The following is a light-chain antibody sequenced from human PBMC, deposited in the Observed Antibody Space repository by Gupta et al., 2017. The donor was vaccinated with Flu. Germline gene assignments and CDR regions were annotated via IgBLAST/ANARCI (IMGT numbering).Light chain of an antibody. CDR1: QSVSSDY. J-gene: IGKJ4*01. CDR3: QQYGSSPLT. CDR2: GAS. V-gene: IGKV3-20*01. Sequence: GTLSLSTGERATLSCRASQSVSSDYLAWYHQKPGQAPRLLIYGASNRATGIPDRFSGSGSGTDFTLTISRVEPEDFAVYYCQQYGSSPLTFGGGTWVEI.